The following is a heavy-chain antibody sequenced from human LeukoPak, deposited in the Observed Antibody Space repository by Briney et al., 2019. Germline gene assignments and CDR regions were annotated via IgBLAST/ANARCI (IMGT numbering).Heavy chain of an antibody. CDR3: ARTRDYYGSGSYIY. J-gene: IGHJ4*02. CDR1: GGSFSGYY. CDR2: INHSGST. Sequence: PSETLSLTCAVYGGSFSGYYWSWIRQPPGKGLEWIGEINHSGSTNYNPSLKSRVTISVDTSKNQFSLKLSSVTAADTAVYYCARTRDYYGSGSYIYWGQGTLVTVSS. V-gene: IGHV4-34*01. D-gene: IGHD3-10*01.